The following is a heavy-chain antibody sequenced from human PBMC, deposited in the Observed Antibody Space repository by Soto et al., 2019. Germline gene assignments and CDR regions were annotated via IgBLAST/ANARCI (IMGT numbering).Heavy chain of an antibody. D-gene: IGHD6-19*01. J-gene: IGHJ6*02. CDR3: AKAIGYSSGWYEGYYYYGMDV. CDR2: ISGSGGST. Sequence: PGGSLRLSCAASGFTFSSYAMSWVRQAPGKGLEWVSAISGSGGSTYYADSVKGRFTISRDNSKNTLYLQMNSLRAEDTAVYYCAKAIGYSSGWYEGYYYYGMDVWGQGTTVTVSS. V-gene: IGHV3-23*01. CDR1: GFTFSSYA.